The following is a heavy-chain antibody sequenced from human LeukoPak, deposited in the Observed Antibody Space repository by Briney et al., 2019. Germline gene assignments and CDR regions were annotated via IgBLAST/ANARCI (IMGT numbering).Heavy chain of an antibody. V-gene: IGHV3-30*03. J-gene: IGHJ3*02. CDR3: ARLGMGATLWAAFDI. CDR1: GFTLSTYG. CDR2: ISYDGSNK. D-gene: IGHD1-26*01. Sequence: GGSLRLSCAASGFTLSTYGMHWVRQAPGKGLEWVAVISYDGSNKYYADSVKGRFTISRDNAKNSLYLQMNSLRAEDTAVYYCARLGMGATLWAAFDIWGQGTMVTVSS.